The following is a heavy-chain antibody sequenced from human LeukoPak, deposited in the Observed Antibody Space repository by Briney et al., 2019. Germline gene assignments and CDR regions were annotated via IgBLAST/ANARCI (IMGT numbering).Heavy chain of an antibody. J-gene: IGHJ5*02. CDR2: ISANGVDT. D-gene: IGHD2-8*02. CDR1: GFTFSNHA. Sequence: PGGSQRLSRVASGFTFSNHAMTWVRQAPGKGLEWVSAISANGVDTFYAPSVKGRFTISRDNSKNTLYLQINSLRAEDTAIYYCAKDVWWSVSWGQGTLVTVSS. V-gene: IGHV3-23*01. CDR3: AKDVWWSVS.